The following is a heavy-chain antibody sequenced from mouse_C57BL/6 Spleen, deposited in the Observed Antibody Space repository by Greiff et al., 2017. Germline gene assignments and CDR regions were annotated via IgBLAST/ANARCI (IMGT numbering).Heavy chain of an antibody. D-gene: IGHD4-1*01. CDR2: ISYDGSN. CDR1: GYSITSGYY. V-gene: IGHV3-6*01. CDR3: ARAPPGNPLFAY. Sequence: EVQLVESGPGLVKPSQSLSLTCSVTGYSITSGYYWIWIRQFPGNKLEWMGYISYDGSNNYNPSLKNRISITRDTAKNQFFLKLNSVTTEDTATYYCARAPPGNPLFAYWGQGTLVTVSA. J-gene: IGHJ3*01.